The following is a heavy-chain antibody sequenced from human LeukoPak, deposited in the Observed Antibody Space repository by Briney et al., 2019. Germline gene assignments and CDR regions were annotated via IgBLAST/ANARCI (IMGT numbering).Heavy chain of an antibody. Sequence: GGSLRLSCAASGFTFSSYAMHWVRQAPGKGLEWVAVISYDGSNKYYADSVKGRFTISRDNSKNTLYLQMNSLRAEDTAVYYCARDHGYSSSWWGGYFDYWGQGTLVTVSS. J-gene: IGHJ4*02. D-gene: IGHD6-13*01. CDR3: ARDHGYSSSWWGGYFDY. CDR1: GFTFSSYA. V-gene: IGHV3-30-3*01. CDR2: ISYDGSNK.